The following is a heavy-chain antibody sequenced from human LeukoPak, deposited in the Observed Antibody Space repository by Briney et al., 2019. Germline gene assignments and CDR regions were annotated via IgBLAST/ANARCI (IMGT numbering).Heavy chain of an antibody. V-gene: IGHV3-33*08. CDR3: AKAPTRTLNFFDS. CDR2: LWFGGSIT. Sequence: GGSLRLSCEASGFTLSSFGMHWVRQAPGKGLEWVSVLWFGGSITFYADSVKGRFTISRDSSKNTLYLDMNSLRVEDTAIYYCAKAPTRTLNFFDSWGQGTPVTVSP. J-gene: IGHJ4*02. CDR1: GFTLSSFG.